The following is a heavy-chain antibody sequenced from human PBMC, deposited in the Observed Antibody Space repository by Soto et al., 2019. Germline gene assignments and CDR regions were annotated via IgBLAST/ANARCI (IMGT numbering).Heavy chain of an antibody. CDR1: GYSFTVYY. CDR3: ARQGSGSNWLDP. CDR2: INPNSGGT. D-gene: IGHD3-10*01. J-gene: IGHJ5*02. Sequence: ASLKVACKASGYSFTVYYMHWVRQAPGQGLEWMGWINPNSGGTNYAQKFQGRVTMTRDTSIRTAYMELSRLRSDDTAVYYCARQGSGSNWLDPWGQGTLVTVSS. V-gene: IGHV1-2*02.